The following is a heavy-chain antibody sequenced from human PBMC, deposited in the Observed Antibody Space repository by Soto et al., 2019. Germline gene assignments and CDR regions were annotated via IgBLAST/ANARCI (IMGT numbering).Heavy chain of an antibody. CDR3: ATLGEPHDY. D-gene: IGHD3-16*01. Sequence: GGSLRLSCAASGFTFSSYAMHWVRQAPGKGLEWVAVISYGGSNKYYADSVKGRFTISRDNSKNTLYLQMNSLRAEDTAVYYCATLGEPHDYWGQGTLVTVSS. CDR1: GFTFSSYA. J-gene: IGHJ4*02. V-gene: IGHV3-30-3*01. CDR2: ISYGGSNK.